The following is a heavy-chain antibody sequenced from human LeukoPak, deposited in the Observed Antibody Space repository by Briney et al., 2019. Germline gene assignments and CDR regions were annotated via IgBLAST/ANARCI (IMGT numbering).Heavy chain of an antibody. V-gene: IGHV1-69*05. J-gene: IGHJ4*02. CDR1: GGTFSSYA. CDR2: IIPIFGTA. CDR3: ARVLGESWIQLWQTDYYFDY. Sequence: GSSVKVSCKASGGTFSSYAISWVRQAPGQGLEWMGGIIPIFGTANYAQKLQGRVTMTTDTSTSTAYMELRSLRSDDTAVYYCARVLGESWIQLWQTDYYFDYWGQGTLVTVSS. D-gene: IGHD5-18*01.